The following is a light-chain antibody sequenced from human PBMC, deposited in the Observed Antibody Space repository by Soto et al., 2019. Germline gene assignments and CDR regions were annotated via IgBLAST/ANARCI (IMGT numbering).Light chain of an antibody. V-gene: IGLV2-14*03. CDR3: SSYTTTSTQV. CDR1: SSDVGAYNY. CDR2: DVS. Sequence: QSALTQPASVSGPPGQSIAISCIGTSSDVGAYNYVSWYQQYPGRAPKLIIYDVSNRPSGVSARFSGSKSGDTASLTISGLQPEDEADYYCSSYTTTSTQVFGGGTKVTVL. J-gene: IGLJ2*01.